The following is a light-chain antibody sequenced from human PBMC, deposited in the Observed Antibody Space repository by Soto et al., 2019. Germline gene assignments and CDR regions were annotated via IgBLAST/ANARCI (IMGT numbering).Light chain of an antibody. CDR2: AAS. Sequence: DIQMTQSPSSLSASAGDRVTITCRASQAIRNNLAWYQQKPGKVPKVLIYAASTLQSGVPSRFSGSGSGTDFTLTINSXQPEDVATYYCQKYNSVPFTFGPGTKVDIK. CDR3: QKYNSVPFT. CDR1: QAIRNN. J-gene: IGKJ3*01. V-gene: IGKV1-27*01.